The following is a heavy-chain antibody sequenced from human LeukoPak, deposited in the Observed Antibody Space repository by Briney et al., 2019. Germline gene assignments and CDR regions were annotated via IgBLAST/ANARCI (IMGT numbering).Heavy chain of an antibody. V-gene: IGHV3-15*01. CDR1: GFTFTNAW. CDR2: VKSKTDGGTT. Sequence: GRSLRLSCAASGFTFTNAWMTWVRQAPGKGLEWVGRVKSKTDGGTTDYAAPVKGRFTISRDDSKNTLYLQMNSLTTEDTAVYYCATDTKDMLTTIGALDFWGQGTLVTVSS. J-gene: IGHJ4*02. D-gene: IGHD5-12*01. CDR3: ATDTKDMLTTIGALDF.